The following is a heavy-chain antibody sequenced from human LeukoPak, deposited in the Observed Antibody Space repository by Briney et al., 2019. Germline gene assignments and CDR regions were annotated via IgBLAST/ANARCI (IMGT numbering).Heavy chain of an antibody. CDR3: ARPELRGFAPNY. D-gene: IGHD4-23*01. CDR2: ISSSSSYI. J-gene: IGHJ4*02. V-gene: IGHV3-21*01. Sequence: GGSLRLSCAASGFTFSSYSMNWVRQAPGKGLEWVSSISSSSSYIYYADSVKGRFTISRDNAKNSLYLQMNSLRAEDTAVYYCARPELRGFAPNYWGQGTLSPSPQ. CDR1: GFTFSSYS.